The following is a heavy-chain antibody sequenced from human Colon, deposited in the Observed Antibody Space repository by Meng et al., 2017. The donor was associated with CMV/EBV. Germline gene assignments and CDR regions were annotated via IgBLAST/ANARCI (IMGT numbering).Heavy chain of an antibody. CDR2: LNHDGSEE. J-gene: IGHJ4*02. Sequence: GGSLRLSCEASGFTFSNYGMYWVRQAPGKGLEWVATLNHDGSEEYCVDSVKVRFTISRDNAKNSLFLQMNSLRAEDTAVYYCARGTGEPGMDYWGQGGLVTVSS. CDR1: GFTFSNYG. D-gene: IGHD1-1*01. V-gene: IGHV3-7*01. CDR3: ARGTGEPGMDY.